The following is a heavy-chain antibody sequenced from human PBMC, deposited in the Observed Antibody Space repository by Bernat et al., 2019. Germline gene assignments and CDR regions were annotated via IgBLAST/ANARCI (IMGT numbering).Heavy chain of an antibody. CDR3: ARELLLGIEAVGVDY. V-gene: IGHV3-48*01. D-gene: IGHD1-26*01. J-gene: IGHJ4*02. Sequence: EVQLVESGGGLVQPGGSLRLSCAASRFTFSNYSMNWVRQAPGKGLEWVSYISSSSSTIYYADSVKGRFTVSRDNAKNSLYLQMNSLRAEDTAVYYCARELLLGIEAVGVDYWGQGTLVTVSS. CDR1: RFTFSNYS. CDR2: ISSSSSTI.